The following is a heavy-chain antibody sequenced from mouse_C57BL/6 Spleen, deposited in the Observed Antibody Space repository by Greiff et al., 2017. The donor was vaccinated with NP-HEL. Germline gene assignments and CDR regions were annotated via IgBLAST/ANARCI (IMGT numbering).Heavy chain of an antibody. D-gene: IGHD1-1*01. J-gene: IGHJ1*03. CDR1: GFTFSDYG. Sequence: EVQGVESGGGLVQPGGSLKLSCAASGFTFSDYGMAWVRQAPRKGPEWVAFISNLAYSIYYADTVTGRFTISRENAKNTLYLEMSSLRSEDTAMYYCARRTSSTVVDWYFDVWGTGTTVTVSS. CDR3: ARRTSSTVVDWYFDV. V-gene: IGHV5-15*01. CDR2: ISNLAYSI.